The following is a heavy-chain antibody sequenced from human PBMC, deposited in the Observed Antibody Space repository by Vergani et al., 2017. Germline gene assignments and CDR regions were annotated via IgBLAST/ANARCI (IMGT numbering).Heavy chain of an antibody. CDR2: ISSSSTYI. D-gene: IGHD2-15*01. V-gene: IGHV3-21*01. J-gene: IGHJ4*02. CDR1: GFTFSSYG. CDR3: ARDQEVALDGGHFDS. Sequence: EVQVVESGGGLVKPGGSLRLSCAASGFTFSSYGMNWVRQAPGKGLEWVSSISSSSTYIYYADSGKGRFTISRDNAKNSLYLQMNSLRAEDTAVYYCARDQEVALDGGHFDSWGQGTLVTVSS.